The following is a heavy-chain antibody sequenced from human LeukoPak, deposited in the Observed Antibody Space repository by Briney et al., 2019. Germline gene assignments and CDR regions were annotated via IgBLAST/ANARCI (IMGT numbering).Heavy chain of an antibody. D-gene: IGHD2-8*01. V-gene: IGHV3-30*02. CDR3: AKGASGVFDY. CDR1: GFTFNAYG. J-gene: IGHJ4*02. CDR2: IHSDASNE. Sequence: GGSLRLSCAASGFTFNAYGMHWVRQAPGKGLEWVAFIHSDASNEYYPDSVKGRFTISRDNSKNTLYLQMNILRAEDTALYYCAKGASGVFDYWGLGTLVTVSS.